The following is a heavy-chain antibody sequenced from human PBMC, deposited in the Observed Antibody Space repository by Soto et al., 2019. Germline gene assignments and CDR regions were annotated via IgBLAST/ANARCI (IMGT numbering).Heavy chain of an antibody. J-gene: IGHJ2*01. V-gene: IGHV4-4*07. CDR2: VDISGSI. CDR3: VLCATAGYFDL. CDR1: GGSVSNYD. Sequence: QVQLQESGPGLVKPSETLSLTCSVSGGSVSNYDWSWIRQSAGKGLEWFGRVDISGSIYYNPSSKNRVTMSVDTSKNQISLKLTSVTAADAAVYYCVLCATAGYFDLWGRGSLVTVSS.